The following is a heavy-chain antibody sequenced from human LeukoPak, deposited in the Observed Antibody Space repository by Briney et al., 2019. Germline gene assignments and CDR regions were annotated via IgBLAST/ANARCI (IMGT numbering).Heavy chain of an antibody. V-gene: IGHV4-59*11. CDR2: IYYSGST. CDR1: GVSISSHY. CDR3: ARKIDTVTTSWFDP. J-gene: IGHJ5*02. D-gene: IGHD4-11*01. Sequence: SETLSLTCTVSGVSISSHYWSWIRQPPGKGPGWIGYIYYSGSTNYNPSLKSRVTISVDTSKNQFSLKLSSVTAADTAVYYCARKIDTVTTSWFDPWGQGTLVTVSS.